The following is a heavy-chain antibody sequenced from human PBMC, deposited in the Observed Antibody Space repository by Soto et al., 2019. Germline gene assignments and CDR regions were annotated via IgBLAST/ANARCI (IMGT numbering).Heavy chain of an antibody. CDR1: GFSFASFA. Sequence: PGGSLRLSCTTSGFSFASFAMTWVRQAPGKGLEWVATISGSDGKTYYADSVKGRFSISRDTSRNTLYLQMNSLRADDTATYYCAKWSYLDYWGQGTRVTVS. CDR3: AKWSYLDY. V-gene: IGHV3-23*01. D-gene: IGHD3-3*01. CDR2: ISGSDGKT. J-gene: IGHJ4*02.